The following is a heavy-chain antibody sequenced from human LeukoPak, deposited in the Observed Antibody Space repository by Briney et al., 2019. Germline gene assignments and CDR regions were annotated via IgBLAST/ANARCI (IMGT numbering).Heavy chain of an antibody. CDR3: ARGPPYDYVWGSYRSLGY. J-gene: IGHJ4*02. CDR1: GYTFTSYG. D-gene: IGHD3-16*02. V-gene: IGHV1-18*01. Sequence: PVASVKVSCKASGYTFTSYGISWVRQAPGQGLEWMGWISAYNGNTNYAQKLQGRVTMTTDTSTSTAYMELRSLRSDDTAVYYCARGPPYDYVWGSYRSLGYWGQGTLVTVSS. CDR2: ISAYNGNT.